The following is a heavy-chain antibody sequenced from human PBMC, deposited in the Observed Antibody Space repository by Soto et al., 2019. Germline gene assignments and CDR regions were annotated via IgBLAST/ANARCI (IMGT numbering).Heavy chain of an antibody. V-gene: IGHV1-69*13. CDR2: IIPIFGTA. CDR1: GGTFSSYA. CDR3: ARDATWPDYDILTGRRGYWFDP. J-gene: IGHJ5*02. Sequence: SVKVSCKASGGTFSSYAISWVRQAPGQGLEWMGGIIPIFGTANYAQKFQGRVTITADESTSTAYMELSSLRSEDTAVYYCARDATWPDYDILTGRRGYWFDPWGQGTLVTVSS. D-gene: IGHD3-9*01.